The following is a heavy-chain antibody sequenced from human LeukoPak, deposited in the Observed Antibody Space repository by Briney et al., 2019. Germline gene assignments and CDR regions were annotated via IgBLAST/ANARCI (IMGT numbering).Heavy chain of an antibody. J-gene: IGHJ4*02. V-gene: IGHV4-59*11. Sequence: PSETLSLTCIVSRGSISSHYRSWIRQPPGKGLEWIGYIDYSGSINYNPSLKSRVTISVDTSKNQFSLKLSSVTAADTAVYYCARVYSWFGDTPIDYWGQGTLVTVSS. D-gene: IGHD3-10*01. CDR2: IDYSGSI. CDR3: ARVYSWFGDTPIDY. CDR1: RGSISSHY.